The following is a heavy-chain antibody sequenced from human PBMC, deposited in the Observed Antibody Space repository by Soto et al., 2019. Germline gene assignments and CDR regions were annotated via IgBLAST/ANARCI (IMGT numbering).Heavy chain of an antibody. CDR1: GFTFSSFA. Sequence: GGSLRLSCAASGFTFSSFAIHWVRQAPGKGLEWVAVIWYDGSNKYYADSVKGRFTISRDNSKNTLYLQMNSLRAEDTAVYYCATGGPTVTTIDKYYFDYWGQGTLVTVSS. D-gene: IGHD4-17*01. CDR3: ATGGPTVTTIDKYYFDY. CDR2: IWYDGSNK. J-gene: IGHJ4*02. V-gene: IGHV3-33*01.